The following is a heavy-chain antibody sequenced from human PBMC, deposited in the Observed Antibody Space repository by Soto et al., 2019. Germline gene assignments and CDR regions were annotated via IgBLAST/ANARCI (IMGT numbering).Heavy chain of an antibody. CDR2: VSYDGRVQ. V-gene: IGHV3-30*18. Sequence: QVQLVESGGGVVQPGGSLRLSCAASGFTFNNYGMHWVRQAPGEGLEWVAVVSYDGRVQYYADSAKGRFTISRDNSKNTLYLQMNSLSDDDTAVYYCAKEISPKAGEWYFDLWGRGTLVTVSS. J-gene: IGHJ2*01. D-gene: IGHD6-19*01. CDR1: GFTFNNYG. CDR3: AKEISPKAGEWYFDL.